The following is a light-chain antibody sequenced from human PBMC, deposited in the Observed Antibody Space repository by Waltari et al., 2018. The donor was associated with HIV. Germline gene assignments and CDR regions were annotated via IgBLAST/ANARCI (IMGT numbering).Light chain of an antibody. V-gene: IGLV1-36*01. J-gene: IGLJ2*01. CDR3: ATWDDILNGPV. CDR1: YSNIGNHP. Sequence: QSVLTQPPSVSEAPRQRVTISCAGTYSNIGNHPVNWYQQVPGKTPRLLIYYNDLLSSGVSDRFSGSKSGTSASLAISVLQSEDGADYYCATWDDILNGPVFGGGTKLTVL. CDR2: YND.